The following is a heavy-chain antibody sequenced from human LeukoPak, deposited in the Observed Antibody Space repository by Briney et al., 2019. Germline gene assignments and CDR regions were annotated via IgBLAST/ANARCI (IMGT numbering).Heavy chain of an antibody. Sequence: PGGSLRLSCAASGFTFSSYAMSWVRQAPGKGLEWVAVISYDGSNKYYADSVKGRFTISRDNSKNTLYLQMNSLRAEDTAVYYCARDVESIAARESYFDCWGQGTLVTVSS. V-gene: IGHV3-30-3*01. D-gene: IGHD6-6*01. J-gene: IGHJ4*02. CDR3: ARDVESIAARESYFDC. CDR1: GFTFSSYA. CDR2: ISYDGSNK.